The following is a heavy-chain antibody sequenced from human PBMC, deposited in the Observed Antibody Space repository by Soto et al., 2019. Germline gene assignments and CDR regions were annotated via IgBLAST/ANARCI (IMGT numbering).Heavy chain of an antibody. V-gene: IGHV3-53*01. CDR2: IYSGGGT. CDR1: GFTVRGNY. D-gene: IGHD2-2*01. J-gene: IGHJ4*02. Sequence: VGSLRLSCAASGFTVRGNYMGWVRQGPGKGLECVSLIYSGGGTYYADSVKGRFTISRDNSKNTLYIQMNSLRVDDTAVYYCARMPKLIPTYSYHFDDWGQGTLVTVSS. CDR3: ARMPKLIPTYSYHFDD.